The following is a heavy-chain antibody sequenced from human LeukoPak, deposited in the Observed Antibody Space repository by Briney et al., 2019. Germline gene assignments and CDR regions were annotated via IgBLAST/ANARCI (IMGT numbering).Heavy chain of an antibody. CDR2: INPNSGGT. J-gene: IGHJ4*02. D-gene: IGHD5-18*01. CDR3: ARDRGYSYDY. Sequence: WMGWINPNSGGTNYAQKFQGRVTMTRDTSISTAYMELSRLRSDDTAVYYCARDRGYSYDYWGQGTLVTVSS. V-gene: IGHV1-2*02.